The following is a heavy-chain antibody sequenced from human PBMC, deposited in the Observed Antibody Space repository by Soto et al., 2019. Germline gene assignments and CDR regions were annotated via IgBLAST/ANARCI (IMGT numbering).Heavy chain of an antibody. CDR1: GGTFSSYA. Sequence: QVQLVQSGAEVKKPGSSVKVSCKASGGTFSSYAISWVRQAPGQGLEWMGGIIPIFGTANYAQKFQGRVTITADKSTSTAYVELSSRRSEDTAVYYWALRARAEVVIRYFDYWGQGNLVPVSS. CDR2: IIPIFGTA. D-gene: IGHD3-22*01. J-gene: IGHJ4*02. V-gene: IGHV1-69*06. CDR3: ALRARAEVVIRYFDY.